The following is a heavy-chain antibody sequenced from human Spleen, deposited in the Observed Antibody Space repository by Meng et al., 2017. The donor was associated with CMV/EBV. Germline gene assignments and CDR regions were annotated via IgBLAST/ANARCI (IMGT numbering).Heavy chain of an antibody. CDR1: GGSISSYY. Sequence: GSLRLSCTVSGGSISSYYWSWIRQPPGKGLEWIGYIYYSGSTNYNPSLKSRVTISVDTSKNQFSLKLRSVTAADTAVYYCARVGGYCSSTGCNRYYYHGMDVWGQGTTVTVSS. CDR3: ARVGGYCSSTGCNRYYYHGMDV. J-gene: IGHJ6*02. CDR2: IYYSGST. D-gene: IGHD2-2*01. V-gene: IGHV4-59*01.